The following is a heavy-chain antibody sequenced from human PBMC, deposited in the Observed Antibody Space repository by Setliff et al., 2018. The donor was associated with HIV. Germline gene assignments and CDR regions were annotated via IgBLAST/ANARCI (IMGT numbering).Heavy chain of an antibody. CDR1: GYTFKSYD. J-gene: IGHJ4*02. CDR3: ARVRNNRLQVFDH. V-gene: IGHV1-3*01. CDR2: INAGNGNR. Sequence: ASVKVSCKTSGYTFKSYDINWVRQAPGQRPEWMARINAGNGNREYSPKFQGRVTITADTSGSTRYMELSSLRSEDTAVYYCARVRNNRLQVFDHWGQGTPVTVSS.